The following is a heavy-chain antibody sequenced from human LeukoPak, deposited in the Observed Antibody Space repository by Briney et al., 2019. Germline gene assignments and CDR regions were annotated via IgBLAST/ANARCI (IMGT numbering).Heavy chain of an antibody. CDR2: ISTSSSTI. Sequence: PGGSLRLSCAASGFTFTNAWMNWVRQAPGKGLEWVSYISTSSSTIYYADSVKGRFTISRDNAKNSLYLQMNSLRDEDTAVYYCTRDRLKFDCWGRGTLVTVSS. J-gene: IGHJ4*02. CDR1: GFTFTNAW. CDR3: TRDRLKFDC. D-gene: IGHD2-21*02. V-gene: IGHV3-48*02.